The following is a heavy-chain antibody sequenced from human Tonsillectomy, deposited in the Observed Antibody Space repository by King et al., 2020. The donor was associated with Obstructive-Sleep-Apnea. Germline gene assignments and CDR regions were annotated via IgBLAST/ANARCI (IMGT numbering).Heavy chain of an antibody. Sequence: TLKESGPTLVKPTQTLTLTCTFSGFSLSTSGVGVGWIRQPPGKALEWLALIYWDDDKRYSPSLKSRLTITKDTSKNQVVLTMTNMDPVDTATYYCARGSATSYGDYALWEFVYWGQGTLVTVSS. V-gene: IGHV2-5*02. CDR2: IYWDDDK. D-gene: IGHD4-17*01. J-gene: IGHJ4*02. CDR1: GFSLSTSGVG. CDR3: ARGSATSYGDYALWEFVY.